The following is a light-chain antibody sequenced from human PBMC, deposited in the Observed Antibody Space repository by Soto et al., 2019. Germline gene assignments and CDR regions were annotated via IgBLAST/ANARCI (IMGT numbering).Light chain of an antibody. Sequence: DIQMTQSPSSLSASVGYRFTITCRASQSISSYLNWYQQKPGKAPKLLIYAASSLQSGVPSRFSGSGSGTDFTLTISSLQPEDFATYYCQQSYSTPFTFGQGTRRENK. CDR3: QQSYSTPFT. V-gene: IGKV1-39*01. J-gene: IGKJ5*01. CDR2: AAS. CDR1: QSISSY.